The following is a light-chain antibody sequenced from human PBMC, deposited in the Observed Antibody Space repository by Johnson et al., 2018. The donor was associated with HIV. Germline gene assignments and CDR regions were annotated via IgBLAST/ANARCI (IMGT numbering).Light chain of an antibody. V-gene: IGLV1-51*01. CDR2: DNN. Sequence: QSILTQPPSVSAAPGQKVTISCSGTSSNIGNNYVSWYKQFTGTAPKLVIHDNNKRPSGIPDRFSGSKSGTSATLGITGLQTGDEADYYCGTWDSSLSAGGANYVFGTGTKVTVL. J-gene: IGLJ1*01. CDR1: SSNIGNNY. CDR3: GTWDSSLSAGGANYV.